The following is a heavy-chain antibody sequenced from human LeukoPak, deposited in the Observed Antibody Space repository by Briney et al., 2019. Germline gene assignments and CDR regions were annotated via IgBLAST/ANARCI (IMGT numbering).Heavy chain of an antibody. V-gene: IGHV3-23*01. Sequence: PGGSLRFSCASSGFTFTSYAVSWVRQAPGKGLEWVSTISYSGGTTYHTDSVKGRFTISRDISKNTVYLQMNSLKAEDTAVYYCAKDPFYYDSSGYPVNSYWGQGTLVTVSS. J-gene: IGHJ4*02. CDR1: GFTFTSYA. CDR2: ISYSGGTT. CDR3: AKDPFYYDSSGYPVNSY. D-gene: IGHD3-22*01.